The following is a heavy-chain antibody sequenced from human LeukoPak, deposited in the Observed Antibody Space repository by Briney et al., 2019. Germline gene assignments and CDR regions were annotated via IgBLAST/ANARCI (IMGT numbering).Heavy chain of an antibody. CDR3: TTLWFGESTFVNP. J-gene: IGHJ5*02. Sequence: GSSLRLSCAASGFCFNNAWMSWVRKAPGKGLELFFRIKSETDGGTTDYAAPVKGRFTISRDDSKNTLYLQMNSLKTEDTAVYYCTTLWFGESTFVNPWGQGTLVTVSS. CDR1: GFCFNNAW. D-gene: IGHD3-10*01. CDR2: IKSETDGGTT. V-gene: IGHV3-15*01.